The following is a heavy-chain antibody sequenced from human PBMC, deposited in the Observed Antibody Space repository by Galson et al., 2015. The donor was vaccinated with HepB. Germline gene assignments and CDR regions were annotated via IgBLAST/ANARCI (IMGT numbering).Heavy chain of an antibody. CDR1: GASVSSIAYY. CDR3: AREPYGDYDFDI. Sequence: ETLSLTCVVSGASVSSIAYYWGWIRQPPGKGLEWIGSVYYTGTSYYNPSLKSRVTISLVTSNNQFSLRLNSMTAADTAIYYCAREPYGDYDFDIWGQGTLVTVSS. D-gene: IGHD4-17*01. J-gene: IGHJ4*02. CDR2: VYYTGTS. V-gene: IGHV4-39*07.